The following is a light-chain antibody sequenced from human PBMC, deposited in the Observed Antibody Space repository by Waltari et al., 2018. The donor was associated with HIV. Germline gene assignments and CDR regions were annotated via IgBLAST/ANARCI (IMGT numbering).Light chain of an antibody. Sequence: DIQMTQSPSSLSASVGDRVTITCRASQAISNSLAWYQQKPGKAPKLLLYAASRLESGVPSRFSGSRSGTDNALTVSSLQAEDVAVYYCQQNYSPPPLTFGGGTKVEIK. CDR2: AAS. CDR3: QQNYSPPPLT. J-gene: IGKJ4*01. CDR1: QAISNS. V-gene: IGKV1-NL1*01.